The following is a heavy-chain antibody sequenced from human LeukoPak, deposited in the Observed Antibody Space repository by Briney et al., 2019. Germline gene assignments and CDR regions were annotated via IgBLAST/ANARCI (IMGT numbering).Heavy chain of an antibody. CDR2: IRGSGDIT. D-gene: IGHD1-26*01. CDR3: ARDWIEVGATRTKKNAFDI. Sequence: GGSLRLSCAASGFTFSSYGMSWVRQAPGKGLEWVSGIRGSGDITFYADSVKGRFTISRDNSKNTLYLQMNSLRAEDTAVYYCARDWIEVGATRTKKNAFDIWGQGTMVTVSS. CDR1: GFTFSSYG. V-gene: IGHV3-23*01. J-gene: IGHJ3*02.